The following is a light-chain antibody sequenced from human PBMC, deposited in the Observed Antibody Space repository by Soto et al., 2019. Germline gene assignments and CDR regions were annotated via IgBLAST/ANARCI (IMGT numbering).Light chain of an antibody. CDR1: NSNIGSNT. CDR2: DDN. Sequence: QSALTQPPSAYGTPGQRVTISCSGGNSNIGSNTVNWYQQLPGTAPKLLIFDDNQRPSGVPDRFSGSKSGASASLAVSGLQSEDEADYYCAAWDDSLTGYVFGTGTKV. V-gene: IGLV1-44*01. CDR3: AAWDDSLTGYV. J-gene: IGLJ1*01.